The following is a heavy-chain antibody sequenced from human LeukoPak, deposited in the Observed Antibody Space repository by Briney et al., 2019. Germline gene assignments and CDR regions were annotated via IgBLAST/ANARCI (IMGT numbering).Heavy chain of an antibody. V-gene: IGHV3-21*01. CDR3: ARGSSGQTFDY. CDR2: ISSSSSYI. Sequence: GGSLRLSCAASGFTFDDYTMHWVRQAPGKGLEWVSSISSSSSYIYYADSVKGRFTISRDNAKNSLYLQMNSLRAEDTAVYYCARGSSGQTFDYWGQGTLVTVSS. J-gene: IGHJ4*02. CDR1: GFTFDDYT. D-gene: IGHD3-22*01.